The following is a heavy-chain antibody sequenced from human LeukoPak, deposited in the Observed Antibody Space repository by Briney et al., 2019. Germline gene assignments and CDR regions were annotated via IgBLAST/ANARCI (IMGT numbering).Heavy chain of an antibody. D-gene: IGHD2-2*01. CDR3: ARESTPPYYYGMDV. J-gene: IGHJ6*02. CDR2: INSDGSST. V-gene: IGHV3-74*01. CDR1: GFTFSSYW. Sequence: GGSLRLSCAASGFTFSSYWMHWVRQAPGKGLVWVSRINSDGSSTSYADSVKGRFTISRDNSKNTLYLQMNSLRAEDTAVYYCARESTPPYYYGMDVWGQGTTVTVSS.